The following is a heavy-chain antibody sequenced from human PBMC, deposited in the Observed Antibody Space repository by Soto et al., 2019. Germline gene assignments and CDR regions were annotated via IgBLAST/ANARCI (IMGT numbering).Heavy chain of an antibody. V-gene: IGHV4-30-2*01. CDR3: ARIDDSGYFDL. Sequence: QLQLQESASGLVKPSQTLSLTCAVSGGSISIGAYSWSWIRQPPGKGLEWIGYIYHSGSTKYNPSLMSRVTLSVDVTNNQFSLKLSSVTASGTAMYYCARIDDSGYFDLWGRGTLVTVSS. CDR1: GGSISIGAYS. CDR2: IYHSGST. J-gene: IGHJ2*01. D-gene: IGHD2-15*01.